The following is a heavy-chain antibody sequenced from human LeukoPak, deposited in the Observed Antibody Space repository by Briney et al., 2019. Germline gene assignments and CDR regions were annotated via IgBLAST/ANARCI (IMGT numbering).Heavy chain of an antibody. CDR3: ASAVAGQVF. D-gene: IGHD6-19*01. J-gene: IGHJ4*02. CDR2: ISYDGSNK. Sequence: GGSLRLSCAASGFTFSSYAMHWVRQAPGKGLEWVAVISYDGSNKYYADSVKGRFTISRDNSKNTLYLQMNSLRAEDTAVYYCASAVAGQVFWGQGTLVTVSS. V-gene: IGHV3-30-3*01. CDR1: GFTFSSYA.